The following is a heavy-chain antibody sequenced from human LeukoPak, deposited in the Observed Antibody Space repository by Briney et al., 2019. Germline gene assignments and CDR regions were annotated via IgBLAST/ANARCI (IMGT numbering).Heavy chain of an antibody. CDR1: GYTFTSYG. J-gene: IGHJ4*02. V-gene: IGHV1-18*01. CDR3: ASPSPYSGSYTV. D-gene: IGHD1-26*01. CDR2: NSGYNGNT. Sequence: ASVKVSCKASGYTFTSYGINWVRQAPGQGLEWMGWNSGYNGNTNYAQKLQGRVTMTTDTSTSTAYMGLRSLESDDTAMYYCASPSPYSGSYTVWGQGTPVTVSS.